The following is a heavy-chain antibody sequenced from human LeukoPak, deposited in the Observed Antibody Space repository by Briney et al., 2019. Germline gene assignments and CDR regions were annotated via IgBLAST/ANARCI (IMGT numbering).Heavy chain of an antibody. CDR1: GGSINSGTYY. Sequence: SETLSLTCTVSGGSINSGTYYWGWIRQPPGKGLEWIASMYHDGRTSYNPSLESPGTISIDTSTNQFSLKLGSVTAADTAVYYCASDHKSITMRKGQYFDYWGQGVLVTVFS. J-gene: IGHJ4*02. V-gene: IGHV4-39*01. CDR3: ASDHKSITMRKGQYFDY. D-gene: IGHD1-14*01. CDR2: MYHDGRT.